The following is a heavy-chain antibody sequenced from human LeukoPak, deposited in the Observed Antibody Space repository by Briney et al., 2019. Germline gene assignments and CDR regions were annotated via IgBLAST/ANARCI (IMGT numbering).Heavy chain of an antibody. Sequence: ASVKVSCKASGYTFTGYYMHWVRQAPGQGLEWMGWINPNSGGTNYVQKFQGRVTMTRDTSISTAYMELSRLRSDDTAVYYCARDPAPIVVVTAIGGSSSYYYYMDVWGKGTTVTISS. V-gene: IGHV1-2*02. CDR3: ARDPAPIVVVTAIGGSSSYYYYMDV. CDR1: GYTFTGYY. D-gene: IGHD2-21*02. CDR2: INPNSGGT. J-gene: IGHJ6*03.